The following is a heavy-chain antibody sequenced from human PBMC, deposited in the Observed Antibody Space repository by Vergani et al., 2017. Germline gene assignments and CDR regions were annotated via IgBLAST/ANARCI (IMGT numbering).Heavy chain of an antibody. V-gene: IGHV3-30*18. J-gene: IGHJ4*02. CDR3: AKGKLGDYVGDY. Sequence: QVQLVESGGGVVQPGRSLRLSCAASGFTFSSYGMHWVRQAPGKGLEWVAVISYDGSNKYDADSVKGRFTISRDNSKNTLYLQMNSLRAEDTAVYYCAKGKLGDYVGDYWGQGTLVTVSS. D-gene: IGHD4-17*01. CDR2: ISYDGSNK. CDR1: GFTFSSYG.